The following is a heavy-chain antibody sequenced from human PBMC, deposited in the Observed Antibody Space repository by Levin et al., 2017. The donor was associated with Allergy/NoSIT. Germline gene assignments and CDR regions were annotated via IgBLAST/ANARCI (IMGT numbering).Heavy chain of an antibody. D-gene: IGHD2-2*01. CDR3: ARITCSSGHCYFDY. CDR1: GFTFSSYW. CDR2: IKPDGSER. V-gene: IGHV3-7*01. J-gene: IGHJ4*02. Sequence: SCAASGFTFSSYWMSWVRQAPGKGLEWVANIKPDGSERYYVDSVKGRFTISRDNAKNSLFLQMNSLRAEDTAVYYCARITCSSGHCYFDYWGQGTLVTVSS.